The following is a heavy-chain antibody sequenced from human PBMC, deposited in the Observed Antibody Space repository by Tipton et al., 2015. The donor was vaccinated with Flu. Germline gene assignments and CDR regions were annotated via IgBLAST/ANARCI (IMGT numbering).Heavy chain of an antibody. CDR2: IYYSGST. CDR3: ARAIYGSGSYYFDY. D-gene: IGHD3-10*01. V-gene: IGHV4-59*01. CDR1: GGSISSYY. Sequence: LRLSCTVSGGSISSYYWSWIRQPPGKGLEWIGYIYYSGSTNYNPSLKSRVTISVDTSKNQFSLKLSSVTAADTAVYYCARAIYGSGSYYFDYWGQGTLVTVSS. J-gene: IGHJ4*02.